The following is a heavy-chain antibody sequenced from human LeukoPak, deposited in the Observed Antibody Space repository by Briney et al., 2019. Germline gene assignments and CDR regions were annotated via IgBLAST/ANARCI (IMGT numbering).Heavy chain of an antibody. D-gene: IGHD6-13*01. V-gene: IGHV4-59*01. J-gene: IGHJ4*02. CDR3: ARQVYSSSWSYYFDY. CDR2: IYYSGST. Sequence: SETLSLTCTVSGDSISSYYWNWIRQSPGKGLEWIGYIYYSGSTHYNPSLKSRVTISVDTSKNQFSLKLSSVTPADTAVYYCARQVYSSSWSYYFDYWGQGILVTVSS. CDR1: GDSISSYY.